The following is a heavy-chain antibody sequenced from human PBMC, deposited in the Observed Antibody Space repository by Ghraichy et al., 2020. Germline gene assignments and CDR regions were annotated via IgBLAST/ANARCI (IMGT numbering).Heavy chain of an antibody. V-gene: IGHV3-30*18. CDR3: AKDGSLYCSSTSCPHYYGMDV. CDR2: ISYDGSNK. J-gene: IGHJ6*02. CDR1: GFTFSSYG. Sequence: GGSLRLSCAASGFTFSSYGMHWVRQAPGKGLEWVAVISYDGSNKYYADSVKGRFTISRDNSKNTLYLQMNSLRAEDTAVYYCAKDGSLYCSSTSCPHYYGMDVWGQGTTVTVSS. D-gene: IGHD2-2*01.